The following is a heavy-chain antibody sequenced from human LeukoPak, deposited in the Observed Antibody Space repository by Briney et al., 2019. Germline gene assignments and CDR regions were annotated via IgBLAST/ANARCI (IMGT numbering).Heavy chain of an antibody. CDR1: GFTFSSYW. CDR2: IKYDGSEK. V-gene: IGHV3-7*01. D-gene: IGHD6-13*01. Sequence: PGGSLRLSCAASGFTFSSYWMTWVRQAPGKGLECVANIKYDGSEKDYMDSVKGRFTISRDNAKNSLYLQMNSLRAEDTAVYYCARDIETAGLFLDYWGQGTLVTVSS. CDR3: ARDIETAGLFLDY. J-gene: IGHJ4*02.